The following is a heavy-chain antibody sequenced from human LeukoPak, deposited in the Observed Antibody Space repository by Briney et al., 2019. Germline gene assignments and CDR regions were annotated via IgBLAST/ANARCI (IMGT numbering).Heavy chain of an antibody. CDR3: ARDQGDSSGYSTQPAFDY. D-gene: IGHD3-22*01. J-gene: IGHJ4*02. CDR1: GYTFTGYY. CDR2: INPNSGGT. V-gene: IGHV1-2*04. Sequence: ASVKVSCKASGYTFTGYYMHWVRQATGQGLEWMGWINPNSGGTNYAQKFQGWVTMTRDTSISTAYMELSRLRSDDTAVYYCARDQGDSSGYSTQPAFDYWGQGTLVTVSS.